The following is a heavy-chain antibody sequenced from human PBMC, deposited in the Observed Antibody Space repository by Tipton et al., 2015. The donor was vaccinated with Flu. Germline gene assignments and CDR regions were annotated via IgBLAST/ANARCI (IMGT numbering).Heavy chain of an antibody. D-gene: IGHD1-26*01. V-gene: IGHV3-15*05. CDR2: IKSKTDSATR. J-gene: IGHJ4*02. Sequence: SLRLSCAASGFTFKNAWMSWVRQAPGKGLEWVGRIKSKTDSATRDFAAPVKGRFSISRDDSRDTVSLQMDSLKLEDTAVYYCTAGVGTSDFDYWGQGTLVTVSS. CDR3: TAGVGTSDFDY. CDR1: GFTFKNAW.